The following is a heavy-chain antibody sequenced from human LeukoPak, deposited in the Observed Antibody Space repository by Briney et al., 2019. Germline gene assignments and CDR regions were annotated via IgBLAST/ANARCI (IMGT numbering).Heavy chain of an antibody. V-gene: IGHV3-23*01. J-gene: IGHJ5*02. CDR3: AKPGRRASSSWYPFDP. Sequence: PGGSLRLSCAASGFTFSSYAMSWVRQAPGKGLEWVSAISGSGGSTYYADSVKGRFTISRDNSKNTLYLQMNSLRAEDTAVYYCAKPGRRASSSWYPFDPWGQGTLVTVSS. D-gene: IGHD6-13*01. CDR2: ISGSGGST. CDR1: GFTFSSYA.